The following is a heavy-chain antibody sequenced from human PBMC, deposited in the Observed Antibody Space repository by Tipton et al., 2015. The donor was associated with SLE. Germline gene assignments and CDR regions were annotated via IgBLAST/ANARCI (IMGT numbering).Heavy chain of an antibody. CDR1: GFTFSSYG. CDR2: IRYDGSNK. D-gene: IGHD3/OR15-3a*01. J-gene: IGHJ4*02. Sequence: SLRLSCAASGFTFSSYGMHWVRQAPGKGLEWVAFIRYDGSNKYYADSVKGRFTISRDNSKNTLYLQMNSLRAEDTAVYYCVRHGPTYWGQGTLVTVSS. CDR3: VRHGPTY. V-gene: IGHV3-30*02.